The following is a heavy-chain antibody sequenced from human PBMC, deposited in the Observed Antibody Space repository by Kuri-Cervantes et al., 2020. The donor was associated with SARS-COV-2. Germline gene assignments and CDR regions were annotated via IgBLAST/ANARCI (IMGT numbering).Heavy chain of an antibody. D-gene: IGHD5-12*01. J-gene: IGHJ3*02. CDR1: GGNFSNYA. Sequence: SVKVSCKASGGNFSNYAITWVRQAPGPGLEWVGGISPIFGKAKYAQKFQGRVTITADKSTSTAYMELSSLRSEDTAVYYCAGRTRNGYSGYEDAFDIWGQGTMVTVSS. CDR3: AGRTRNGYSGYEDAFDI. V-gene: IGHV1-69*06. CDR2: ISPIFGKA.